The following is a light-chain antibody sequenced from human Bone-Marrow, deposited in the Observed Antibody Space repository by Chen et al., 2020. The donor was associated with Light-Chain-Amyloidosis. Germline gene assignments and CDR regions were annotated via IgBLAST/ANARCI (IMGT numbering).Light chain of an antibody. J-gene: IGLJ3*02. CDR3: SSSATSNTWV. CDR1: SSDVGGYNY. CDR2: EVS. Sequence: QSALTQPASVSGSPGQSITISCTGTSSDVGGYNYVSWYQHHPGEAPKLMIYEVSNRPSGVSSRFSGSKSGNTASLTISGLQAEDEADYFCSSSATSNTWVFGGGTKLTVL. V-gene: IGLV2-14*01.